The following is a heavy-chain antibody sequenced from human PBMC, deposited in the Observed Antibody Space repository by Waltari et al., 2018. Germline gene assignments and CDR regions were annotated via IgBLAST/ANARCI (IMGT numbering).Heavy chain of an antibody. CDR1: GGSISSATYY. CDR2: IHVNGNT. Sequence: QVQLQESGPGLVKPSQTLSLSCTVSGGSISSATYYWSWIRQPAGKGLEWIGRIHVNGNTNYNPSLISRVTISVDTSRNQLFLTVNSVTAADTAVYYCARDSYYYDGSGYPARWGQGTRVTVSS. J-gene: IGHJ4*02. CDR3: ARDSYYYDGSGYPAR. V-gene: IGHV4-61*02. D-gene: IGHD3-22*01.